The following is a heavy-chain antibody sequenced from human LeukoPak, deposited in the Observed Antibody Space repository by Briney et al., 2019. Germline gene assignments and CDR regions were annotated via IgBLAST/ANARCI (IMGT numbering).Heavy chain of an antibody. CDR3: ARELVHYYYMDV. J-gene: IGHJ6*03. Sequence: GGSLRLSCAASGFTFSSYGMSWVRQAPGKGLEWVSAISGGGRITYYADSVKGRFTISRDNSKNTLYLQMNSLRAEDTAVYYCARELVHYYYMDVWGKGTTVTISS. V-gene: IGHV3-23*01. CDR1: GFTFSSYG. CDR2: ISGGGRIT.